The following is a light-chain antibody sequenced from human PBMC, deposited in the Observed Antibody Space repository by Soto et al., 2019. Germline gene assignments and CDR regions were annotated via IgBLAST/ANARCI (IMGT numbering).Light chain of an antibody. V-gene: IGKV3-11*01. CDR3: QQSSKWPRT. Sequence: EIVLTQSPATLRLSGGERAPLSCRASQSVSSKLAWYEQQPGQAPRLLIYGASTRASGIPARFSGSGSGTDFTLTSSRLEPDDSAVYYCQQSSKWPRTFGQGTKVDI. CDR1: QSVSSK. CDR2: GAS. J-gene: IGKJ1*01.